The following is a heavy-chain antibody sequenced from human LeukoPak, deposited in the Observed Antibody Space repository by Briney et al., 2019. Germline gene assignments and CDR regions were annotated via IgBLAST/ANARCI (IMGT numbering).Heavy chain of an antibody. V-gene: IGHV1-2*04. D-gene: IGHD3-22*01. Sequence: ASVKVSCKASGYTFTNNYLHWVRQAPGQGLEWMGWINPNSGGTNYAQKFQGWVTMTRDTSISTAYMELSRLRSDDTAVYYCARADSMSMSAFDIWGQGTMVTVSS. CDR1: GYTFTNNY. CDR2: INPNSGGT. J-gene: IGHJ3*02. CDR3: ARADSMSMSAFDI.